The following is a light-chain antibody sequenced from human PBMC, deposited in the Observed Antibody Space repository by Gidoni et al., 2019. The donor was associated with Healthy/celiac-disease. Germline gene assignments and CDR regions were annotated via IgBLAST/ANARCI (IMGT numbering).Light chain of an antibody. CDR3: QQSYSTPFT. V-gene: IGKV1-39*01. CDR2: AAS. CDR1: QSISSY. J-gene: IGKJ3*01. Sequence: DIQMTQSPASLSASVGDRVTITCRASQSISSYFNWYQQIPGKAPKLLISAASSLQSGVPSRFSGSGSGTDFTLTISSLQPEDFATYYCQQSYSTPFTFGPGTKVDI.